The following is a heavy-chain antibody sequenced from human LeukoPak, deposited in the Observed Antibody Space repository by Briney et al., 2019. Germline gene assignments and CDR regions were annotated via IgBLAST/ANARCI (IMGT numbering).Heavy chain of an antibody. J-gene: IGHJ4*02. CDR3: AASRRYDIFGY. CDR1: GFTFDDYA. D-gene: IGHD3-9*01. CDR2: VSWNSGSI. V-gene: IGHV3-9*01. Sequence: GGSLRLSCAASGFTFDDYAMHWVRQAPGKGLEWVPGVSWNSGSIGYADSVKGRFTISRDNAKNSLYLQMNSLRAEDTALYYCAASRRYDIFGYWGQGTLVTVSS.